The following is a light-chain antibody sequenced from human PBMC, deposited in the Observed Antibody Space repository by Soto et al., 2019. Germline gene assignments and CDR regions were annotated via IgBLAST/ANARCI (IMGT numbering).Light chain of an antibody. Sequence: EIGLTKSAFALSLYTRDRATLSCRASQSVRSNSAWYQQKPGQAPRLLIYGASLRASGIPARFSGSGAGTDFTLKISRVEAEDVGVYYCMQAKQFPPLFGGGTKVDVK. CDR2: GAS. CDR1: QSVRSN. J-gene: IGKJ4*01. V-gene: IGKV3D-11*02. CDR3: MQAKQFPPL.